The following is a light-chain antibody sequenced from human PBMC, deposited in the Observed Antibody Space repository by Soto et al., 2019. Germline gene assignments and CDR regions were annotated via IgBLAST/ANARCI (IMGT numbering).Light chain of an antibody. CDR3: QQYDSSPRT. Sequence: EIVMTQSPATLSVSPGERATLSCRASQSVSSYLAWYQQKPGQAPRLLIYDASNRAAGIPDRFSGSGSGTDFTLTISRLELEDFAVYYCQQYDSSPRTFGQGTKVDI. V-gene: IGKV3-20*01. CDR2: DAS. J-gene: IGKJ1*01. CDR1: QSVSSY.